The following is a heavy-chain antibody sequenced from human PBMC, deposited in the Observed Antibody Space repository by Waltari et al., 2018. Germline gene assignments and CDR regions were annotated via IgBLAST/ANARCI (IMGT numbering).Heavy chain of an antibody. D-gene: IGHD2-21*02. V-gene: IGHV4-38-2*02. CDR1: SYSITSGYY. J-gene: IGHJ4*02. Sequence: QVHLQESGPGLVKPSETLSLTCDVSSYSITSGYYWGWSRQPPGKGLAWLGSIDHRGDTYDNPSRRSRVTISVDTSKNQFSLRLRSVTAADTAIYFCAREDGLRIDYWGQGALVTVSS. CDR2: IDHRGDT. CDR3: AREDGLRIDY.